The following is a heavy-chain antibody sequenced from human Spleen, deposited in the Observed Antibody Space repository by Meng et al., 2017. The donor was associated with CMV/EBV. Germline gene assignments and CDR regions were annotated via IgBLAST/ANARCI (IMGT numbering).Heavy chain of an antibody. CDR1: GYTFTSYY. CDR3: ARRDTVVVPAAIVPYYYYGMDV. J-gene: IGHJ6*02. Sequence: ASVKVSCKASGYTFTSYYMHWVRQAPGQGLEWMGIINPSGGSTSYAQKFQGRVTMTRDTSTSTVYMELRSLRSDDTAVYYCARRDTVVVPAAIVPYYYYGMDVWGQGTTVTVSS. V-gene: IGHV1-46*01. CDR2: INPSGGST. D-gene: IGHD2-2*01.